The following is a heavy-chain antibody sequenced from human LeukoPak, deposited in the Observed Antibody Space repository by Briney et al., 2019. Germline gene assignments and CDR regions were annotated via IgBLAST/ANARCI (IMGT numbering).Heavy chain of an antibody. J-gene: IGHJ3*02. CDR3: ARGYCSGGSCYTGTFDI. CDR1: GFTFSSYE. CDR2: ISSSGSTI. Sequence: GGSLRLSCAASGFTFSSYEMNWVRQAPGKELEWVSYISSSGSTIYYADSVKGRFTISRDNAKNSLYLQMNSLRAEDTAVYYCARGYCSGGSCYTGTFDIWGQGTMATVSS. D-gene: IGHD2-15*01. V-gene: IGHV3-48*03.